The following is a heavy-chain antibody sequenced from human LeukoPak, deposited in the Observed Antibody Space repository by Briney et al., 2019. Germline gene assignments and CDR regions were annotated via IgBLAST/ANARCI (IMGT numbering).Heavy chain of an antibody. CDR3: ARGGIVATIGFDY. D-gene: IGHD5-12*01. J-gene: IGHJ4*02. CDR1: GGSFSGYY. V-gene: IGHV4-34*01. CDR2: INHSGST. Sequence: PSETLSLTCAVYGGSFSGYYWSWIRQPPGKGLEWIGEINHSGSTNYNPSLKSRVTISVDTSKNQFSLKLSSVTAADTAVYHCARGGIVATIGFDYWGQGTLVTVSS.